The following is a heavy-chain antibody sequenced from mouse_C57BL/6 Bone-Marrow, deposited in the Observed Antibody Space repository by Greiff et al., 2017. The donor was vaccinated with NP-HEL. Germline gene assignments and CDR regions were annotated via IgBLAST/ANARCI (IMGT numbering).Heavy chain of an antibody. CDR3: TTNPHWYFDV. J-gene: IGHJ1*03. Sequence: EVKLQESGAELVRPGASVKLSCTASGFNIKDDYMHWVKQRPEQGLEWIGWIDPENGDTEYASKFQGKATITADTSSNTAYLQLSSLTSEDTAVYYCTTNPHWYFDVWGTGTTVTVSS. CDR1: GFNIKDDY. CDR2: IDPENGDT. V-gene: IGHV14-4*01.